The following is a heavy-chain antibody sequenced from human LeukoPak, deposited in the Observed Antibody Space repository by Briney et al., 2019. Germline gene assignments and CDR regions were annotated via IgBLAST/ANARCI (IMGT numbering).Heavy chain of an antibody. Sequence: GGSLRLSCAASGFTFTSYSMNWVRQAPGKGLEWVSTISGGGGSTYYANSVKGRFTISRDNSKNTLYLQVNSLRAEDTAVFYCAKGGKWDVTPFDYWGQGTLVTVSS. CDR1: GFTFTSYS. CDR3: AKGGKWDVTPFDY. J-gene: IGHJ4*02. D-gene: IGHD1-26*01. V-gene: IGHV3-23*01. CDR2: ISGGGGST.